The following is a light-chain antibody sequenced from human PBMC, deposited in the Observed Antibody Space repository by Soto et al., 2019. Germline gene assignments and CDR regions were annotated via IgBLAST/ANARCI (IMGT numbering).Light chain of an antibody. Sequence: DIVMTQSPDSLAVSLGERATINCKSSQSILYSSNNKNYLAWYQQKPGQRPKLLIYWASTRESGVPDRFSCSGSGTDFNLTISSLQAEDAAVYYCLQYYTTPEAFGQGTKVEIK. V-gene: IGKV4-1*01. CDR3: LQYYTTPEA. J-gene: IGKJ1*01. CDR2: WAS. CDR1: QSILYSSNNKNY.